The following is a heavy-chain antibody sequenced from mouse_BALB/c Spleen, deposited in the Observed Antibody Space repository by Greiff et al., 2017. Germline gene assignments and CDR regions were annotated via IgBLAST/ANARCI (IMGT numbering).Heavy chain of an antibody. V-gene: IGHV5-17*02. Sequence: EVKLMESGGGLVQPGGSRKLSCAASGFTFSSFGMHWVRQAPEKGLEWVAYISSGSSTIYYADTVKGRFTISRDNPKNTLFLQMTSLRSEDTAMYYCARSGGLRRGYFDYWGQGTTLTVSS. CDR2: ISSGSSTI. D-gene: IGHD2-2*01. CDR1: GFTFSSFG. CDR3: ARSGGLRRGYFDY. J-gene: IGHJ2*01.